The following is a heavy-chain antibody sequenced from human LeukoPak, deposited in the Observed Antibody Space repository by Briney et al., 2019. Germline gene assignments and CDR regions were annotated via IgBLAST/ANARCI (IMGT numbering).Heavy chain of an antibody. CDR3: ARGRVEMATVDY. D-gene: IGHD5-24*01. Sequence: SETLSLTCTVSGYSISSGYYWGWIRQPPGKGLEWIGSIYHSGSTYYNPSLKGRVTISVDTSKNQFSLKLSSVTAADTAVYYCARGRVEMATVDYWGQGTLVTVSS. J-gene: IGHJ4*02. CDR2: IYHSGST. CDR1: GYSISSGYY. V-gene: IGHV4-38-2*02.